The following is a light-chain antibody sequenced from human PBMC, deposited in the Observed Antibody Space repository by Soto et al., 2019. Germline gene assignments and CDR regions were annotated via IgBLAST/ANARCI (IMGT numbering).Light chain of an antibody. V-gene: IGLV2-8*01. J-gene: IGLJ1*01. Sequence: QSVLTQPPSASGSPGQSVTISCTGTSSDVGGYNYVSWYQLHPGKAPKLIISEVSKRPSGVPDRFSGSKSGNTASLTVSGLQAEDEADYYCSSYAGSNNYVFGTGTKVTVL. CDR2: EVS. CDR3: SSYAGSNNYV. CDR1: SSDVGGYNY.